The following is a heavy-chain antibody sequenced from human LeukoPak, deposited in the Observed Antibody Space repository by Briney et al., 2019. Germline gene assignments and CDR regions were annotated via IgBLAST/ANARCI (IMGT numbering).Heavy chain of an antibody. J-gene: IGHJ4*02. Sequence: PSETLSLTCTVSGGSISSSSYYWGWIRQPPGKGLEWIGEINHSGSTNYNPSLKSRVTISVDTSKNQFSLKLSSVTAADTAVYYCARGRISVYSSSWYKYWGQGTLVTVSS. CDR3: ARGRISVYSSSWYKY. CDR1: GGSISSSSYY. CDR2: INHSGST. V-gene: IGHV4-39*07. D-gene: IGHD6-13*01.